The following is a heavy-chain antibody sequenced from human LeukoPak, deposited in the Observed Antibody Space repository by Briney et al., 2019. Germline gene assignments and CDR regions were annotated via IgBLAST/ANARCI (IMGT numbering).Heavy chain of an antibody. J-gene: IGHJ4*02. D-gene: IGHD3-9*01. Sequence: PGGSLRLSCAASGFTFSSYEMDWVRQAPGKGLEWVSYISSSGSTIYYADSVKGRFTISRDNAKNSLYLQMNSLRAEDTAVYYCARVGDGYFDWLSYPDYWGQGTLVTVSP. CDR3: ARVGDGYFDWLSYPDY. CDR1: GFTFSSYE. CDR2: ISSSGSTI. V-gene: IGHV3-48*03.